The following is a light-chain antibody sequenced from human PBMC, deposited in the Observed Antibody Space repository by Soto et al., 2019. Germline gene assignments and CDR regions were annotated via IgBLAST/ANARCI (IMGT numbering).Light chain of an antibody. V-gene: IGLV2-14*03. J-gene: IGLJ1*01. Sequence: QSVLTQPASVSASPGQSITISCTGTSSDVGGSNFVSWYQQHPGKPPKLIIYDVTTRPSGVSNRFSGSKSGSTASLIISRLQTEDEADYYCISFTSRTSSVFGSGTKVTVL. CDR1: SSDVGGSNF. CDR3: ISFTSRTSSV. CDR2: DVT.